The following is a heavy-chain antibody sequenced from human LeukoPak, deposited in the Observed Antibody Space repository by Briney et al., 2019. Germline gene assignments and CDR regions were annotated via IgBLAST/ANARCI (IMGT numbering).Heavy chain of an antibody. CDR1: GFTFSSYA. CDR3: AKGEGYCGGGTCYRYFDS. CDR2: ISGSGGSA. V-gene: IGHV3-23*01. D-gene: IGHD2-15*01. J-gene: IGHJ4*02. Sequence: GGSLRLSCAASGFTFSSYAMSWVRQAPGKGLEWVSAISGSGGSAYYADSVKGRFTISRDNSKNTLYLQMSSLRVEDTAVYFCAKGEGYCGGGTCYRYFDSWGQGTLVTVSS.